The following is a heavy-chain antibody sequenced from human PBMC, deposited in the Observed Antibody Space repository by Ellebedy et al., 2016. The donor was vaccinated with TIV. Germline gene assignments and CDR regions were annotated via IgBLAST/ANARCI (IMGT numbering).Heavy chain of an antibody. Sequence: SETLSLXXTVSGGSIRNYYWTWIRQPPGKGLEWIGYIYFGGSTSYKPSLKSRVTISVDTTKNQLSLKLTSVTAADTAVYFCARSHSYFDFWNPLAESYMDVWGKGTTVTVS. V-gene: IGHV4-59*01. CDR1: GGSIRNYY. D-gene: IGHD3-3*01. J-gene: IGHJ6*03. CDR3: ARSHSYFDFWNPLAESYMDV. CDR2: IYFGGST.